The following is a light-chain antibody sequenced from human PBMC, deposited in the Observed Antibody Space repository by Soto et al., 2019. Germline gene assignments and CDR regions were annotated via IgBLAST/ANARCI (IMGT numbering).Light chain of an antibody. Sequence: EIVLTQSPGTLSLSPGQRATLSCRASQSVSSSYLAWYQQKPGQPPRLLIDGISSRATGTPDRFSGSGSGTDFTLTISRLEPEDFAVYYCQHYGGSPLYTFGQGTRLEIK. V-gene: IGKV3-20*01. CDR3: QHYGGSPLYT. CDR2: GIS. J-gene: IGKJ2*01. CDR1: QSVSSSY.